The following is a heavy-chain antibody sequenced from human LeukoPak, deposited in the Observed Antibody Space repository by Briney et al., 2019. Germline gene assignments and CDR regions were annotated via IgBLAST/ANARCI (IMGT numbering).Heavy chain of an antibody. Sequence: GASVKVSCKASGYTFTSYGISWVRQAPGQGLEWMGWISAYNGNTNYAQKLQGRVTMITDTSTSTAYMELRSLRSDDTAVYYCARDSRRRPYYYDSSGYYSYWGQGTLVTVSS. J-gene: IGHJ4*02. CDR1: GYTFTSYG. D-gene: IGHD3-22*01. CDR2: ISAYNGNT. V-gene: IGHV1-18*01. CDR3: ARDSRRRPYYYDSSGYYSY.